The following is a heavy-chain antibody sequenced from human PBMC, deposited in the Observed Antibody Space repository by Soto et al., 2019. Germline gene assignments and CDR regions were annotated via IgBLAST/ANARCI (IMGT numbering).Heavy chain of an antibody. CDR3: ARVFTPNIAAAGTFDY. V-gene: IGHV4-4*02. CDR1: GGSIGTSNW. J-gene: IGHJ4*02. Sequence: SETLSLTCAVSGGSIGTSNWWSWVRQPPGKGLEWIGEIYHSGSTNYNSSLKSRDTISVDKSKNQFSLKLSSVTAADTAVYYCARVFTPNIAAAGTFDYWGQGTLVTVSS. CDR2: IYHSGST. D-gene: IGHD6-13*01.